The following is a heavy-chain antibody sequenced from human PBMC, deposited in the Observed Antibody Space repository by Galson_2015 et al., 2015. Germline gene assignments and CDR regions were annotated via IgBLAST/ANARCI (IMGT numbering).Heavy chain of an antibody. CDR3: AREPTYNSGYGHTDY. J-gene: IGHJ4*02. CDR2: IRREPYGGGA. CDR1: GFTFGDYA. Sequence: SLRLPCAPSGFTFGDYALSWFRQAPGKGPEWVGSIRREPYGGGAQHAASLKGRFATSRDDSVPTVYLQMSSLRTEDTAVYFCAREPTYNSGYGHTDYWGQGPLVTVSS. V-gene: IGHV3-49*03. D-gene: IGHD3-9*01.